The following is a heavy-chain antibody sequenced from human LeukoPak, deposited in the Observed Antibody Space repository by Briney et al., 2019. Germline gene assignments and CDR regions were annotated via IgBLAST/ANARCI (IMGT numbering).Heavy chain of an antibody. Sequence: ASVKASCKASGYSFASYGISWVRQAPGQGLEWMGWISAYNGNTHYAQKLQGRVTMATDTSTTTAYMELRSLRSDDTAVYYCARRSAGTIDYWGQGTLVTVSS. CDR1: GYSFASYG. V-gene: IGHV1-18*01. J-gene: IGHJ4*02. D-gene: IGHD6-19*01. CDR2: ISAYNGNT. CDR3: ARRSAGTIDY.